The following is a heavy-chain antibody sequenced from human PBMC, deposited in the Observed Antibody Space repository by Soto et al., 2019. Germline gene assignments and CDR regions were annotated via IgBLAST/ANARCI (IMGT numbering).Heavy chain of an antibody. CDR2: ISGSDGST. CDR3: AKERSSGYYFFDY. J-gene: IGHJ4*02. V-gene: IGHV3-23*01. D-gene: IGHD5-12*01. Sequence: PGGSLRLSCAASGFTCSHDAMSWVRQAPGEGLEWVSTISGSDGSTYYADSVKGRFTISRDISKNTLYLQMNSLRAEDTAIYYCAKERSSGYYFFDYWGQGTLVTVSS. CDR1: GFTCSHDA.